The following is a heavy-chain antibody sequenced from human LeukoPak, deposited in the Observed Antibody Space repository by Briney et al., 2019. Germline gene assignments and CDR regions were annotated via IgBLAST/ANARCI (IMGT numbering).Heavy chain of an antibody. J-gene: IGHJ4*02. CDR1: GFTFCDYA. V-gene: IGHV3-49*04. Sequence: PGRSLRLSCTASGFTFCDYAMSWVRQAPGKGLEWGGFIRSKAYGGTTEYAASVKGRFTISRDDSKSIAYLQMNSLKTEDTAVYYCTRDGPIAAAEDYWGQGTLVTVSS. D-gene: IGHD6-13*01. CDR2: IRSKAYGGTT. CDR3: TRDGPIAAAEDY.